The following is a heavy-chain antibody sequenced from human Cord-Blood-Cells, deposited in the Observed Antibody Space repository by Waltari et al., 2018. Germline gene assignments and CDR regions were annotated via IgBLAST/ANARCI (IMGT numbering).Heavy chain of an antibody. V-gene: IGHV1-69-2*01. CDR3: ATPGIAASSFDY. CDR2: VDPEEGKT. CDR1: GCTLTDYY. J-gene: IGHJ4*02. D-gene: IGHD6-13*01. Sequence: EVQLVQSGAEVKKPGATVKISCMVSGCTLTDYYMNWVQQAPGKGLEWMGLVDPEEGKTIYAEKFQGRVTITADTSTDTAYMELSSLRSEDTAVYYCATPGIAASSFDYWGQGTLVTVSS.